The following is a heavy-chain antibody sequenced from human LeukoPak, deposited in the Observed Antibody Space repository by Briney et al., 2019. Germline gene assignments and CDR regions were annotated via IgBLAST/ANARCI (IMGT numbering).Heavy chain of an antibody. Sequence: GASVKVSCKVSGYNLTELSMHWVRQAPGKGLEWMGGFDPEDGETIYAQKFQGRVTMTEDTSTDTAYMELSSLRSEDTAVYYCATVGDCSGGSCYSIGLNWFDPWGQGTLVTVSS. J-gene: IGHJ5*02. CDR2: FDPEDGET. CDR3: ATVGDCSGGSCYSIGLNWFDP. CDR1: GYNLTELS. V-gene: IGHV1-24*01. D-gene: IGHD2-15*01.